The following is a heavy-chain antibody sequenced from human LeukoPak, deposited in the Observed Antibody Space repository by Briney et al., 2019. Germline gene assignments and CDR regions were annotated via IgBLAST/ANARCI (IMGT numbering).Heavy chain of an antibody. J-gene: IGHJ6*03. CDR2: IYNSGDT. Sequence: SETLSLTCTVSGGSISSSSYYWGWIRQPPGKGLEWIGCIYNSGDTYYNPSLKSRRVTISVDTSKNQFSLRLSSVTAADTAVYYCARHQWHYYYYMGVWGKGSTVTVSS. D-gene: IGHD6-19*01. CDR3: ARHQWHYYYYMGV. V-gene: IGHV4-39*01. CDR1: GGSISSSSYY.